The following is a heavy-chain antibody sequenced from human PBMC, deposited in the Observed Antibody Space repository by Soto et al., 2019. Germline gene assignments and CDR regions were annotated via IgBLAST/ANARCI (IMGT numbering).Heavy chain of an antibody. V-gene: IGHV1-3*01. CDR2: VNAGNGKT. CDR1: GYTFTSYT. CDR3: AREVGYCSVGFCYTYFHY. J-gene: IGHJ1*01. Sequence: QVQLLQSGAEVKKPGASVKVSCKASGYTFTSYTVHWVRQAPGQSLEWMGWVNAGNGKTKSSRNFQGRVTITRDTSASTVFLELRGLTSEDTAVYYRAREVGYCSVGFCYTYFHYWGQGTLVTVSS. D-gene: IGHD2-8*02.